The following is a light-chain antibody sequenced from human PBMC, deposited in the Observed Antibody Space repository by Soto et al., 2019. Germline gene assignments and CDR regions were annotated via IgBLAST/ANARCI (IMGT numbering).Light chain of an antibody. CDR1: QSVSSSY. CDR2: GAS. J-gene: IGKJ5*01. V-gene: IGKV3-20*01. Sequence: EIVLTQSPATLSLSPGERATLSCRASQSVSSSYLAWYQQKPGQAPRLLIYGASSRATGIPDRFSGSGSGTDFTLTISRLEPEDFAVYYCQQYGSTFGQGTRREIK. CDR3: QQYGST.